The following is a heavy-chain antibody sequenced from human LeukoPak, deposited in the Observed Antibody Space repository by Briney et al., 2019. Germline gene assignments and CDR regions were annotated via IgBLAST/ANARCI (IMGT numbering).Heavy chain of an antibody. CDR1: GFTFSSYA. D-gene: IGHD2-2*01. V-gene: IGHV3-23*01. Sequence: GGSLRLSCAASGFTFSSYAMSWVRQAPGKGLEWVSAISGSGGSTYYADSVKGRFTISRDNSKNTLYLQMNSLRAEDTAVYYCAKDLAIVVVPAAPNDYWGQGTLVTVSS. CDR3: AKDLAIVVVPAAPNDY. CDR2: ISGSGGST. J-gene: IGHJ4*02.